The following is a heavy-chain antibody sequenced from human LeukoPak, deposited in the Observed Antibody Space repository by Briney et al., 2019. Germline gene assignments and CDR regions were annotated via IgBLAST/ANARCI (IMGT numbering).Heavy chain of an antibody. CDR2: MNPNSGNT. V-gene: IGHV1-8*03. Sequence: GASVKVSCKASGYTFTSYDINWVRQATGQGLEWMGWMNPNSGNTGYAQKFQDRVTITRNTSISTAYMELSSLRSEDTAVYYCARGKWELPYDYWGQGTLVTVSS. D-gene: IGHD1-26*01. CDR1: GYTFTSYD. J-gene: IGHJ4*02. CDR3: ARGKWELPYDY.